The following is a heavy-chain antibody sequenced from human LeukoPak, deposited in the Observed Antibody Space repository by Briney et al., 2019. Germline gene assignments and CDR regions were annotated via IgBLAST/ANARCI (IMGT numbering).Heavy chain of an antibody. V-gene: IGHV3-23*01. Sequence: QPGGSLRLSCVASGFTFSSYAMSWVRQAPGKGLEWVSAISGSGGSTYYADSVKGRFTISRDNSKNTLYLQMNSLRAEDTAVYYCARDCGGDCYYDYWGQGTLVTVSS. CDR2: ISGSGGST. CDR1: GFTFSSYA. CDR3: ARDCGGDCYYDY. J-gene: IGHJ4*02. D-gene: IGHD2-21*01.